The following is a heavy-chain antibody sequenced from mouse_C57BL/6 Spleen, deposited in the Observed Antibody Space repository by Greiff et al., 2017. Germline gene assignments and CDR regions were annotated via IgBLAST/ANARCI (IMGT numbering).Heavy chain of an antibody. Sequence: EVNLVESGGGLVQSGRSLRLSCATSGFTFSDFYMEWVRQAPGKGLEWIAASRNKANDYTTEYSASVKGRFIVSRDTSQSILYLQMSALRAEDTAIYYCARDSDEGYAMDYWGQGTSVTVSS. J-gene: IGHJ4*01. CDR2: SRNKANDYTT. CDR1: GFTFSDFY. CDR3: ARDSDEGYAMDY. V-gene: IGHV7-1*01.